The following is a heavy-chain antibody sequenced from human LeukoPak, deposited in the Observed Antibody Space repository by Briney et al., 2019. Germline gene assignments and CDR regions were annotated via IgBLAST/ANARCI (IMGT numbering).Heavy chain of an antibody. J-gene: IGHJ5*02. V-gene: IGHV4-38-2*02. Sequence: PSETLSLTCTVSGYSISSGYYWGWIRQPPGKGLEWIGSIYHSGSTYYNPSLKSRVTISVDTSKNQFSLKLSSVTAADTAVYYCARWGPHYYDSSGYYFWFDPWGQGTLVTVSS. CDR2: IYHSGST. CDR1: GYSISSGYY. CDR3: ARWGPHYYDSSGYYFWFDP. D-gene: IGHD3-22*01.